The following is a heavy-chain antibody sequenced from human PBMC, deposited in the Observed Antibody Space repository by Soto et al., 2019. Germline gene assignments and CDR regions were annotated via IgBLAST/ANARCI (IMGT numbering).Heavy chain of an antibody. CDR1: GGSISSGNYY. CDR3: ATMGTPATGLYYSDY. V-gene: IGHV4-30-4*01. Sequence: PSETLSLTCTVSGGSISSGNYYWSWIRQPPGKGLEWIGFISYGGSTYYSASLKSRFTISVDTSKNQFSLNLSFVTAADTAVYYCATMGTPATGLYYSDYWGQGTLVTVAS. D-gene: IGHD1-7*01. CDR2: ISYGGST. J-gene: IGHJ4*02.